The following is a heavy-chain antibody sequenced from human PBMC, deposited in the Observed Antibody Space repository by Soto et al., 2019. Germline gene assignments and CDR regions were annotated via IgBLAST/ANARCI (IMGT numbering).Heavy chain of an antibody. CDR2: IYYNGNT. D-gene: IGHD4-17*01. CDR3: ARARLRAVYAFDF. J-gene: IGHJ3*01. Sequence: QVQLQESGPGLVKPSQTLSLTCTLSGVSITSGAYYWTWVRQHPGKGLEWIGYIYYNGNTYFSPYLKSRLTISIDTSKNQFSLKLSSVTAADTAMYDCARARLRAVYAFDFWGQGTMVTVSS. V-gene: IGHV4-31*03. CDR1: GVSITSGAYY.